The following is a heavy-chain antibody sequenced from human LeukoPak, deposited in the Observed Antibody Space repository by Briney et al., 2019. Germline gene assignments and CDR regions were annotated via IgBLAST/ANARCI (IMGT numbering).Heavy chain of an antibody. Sequence: ASVKVSCKASGYTFTDHYMHWVRQAPGQGLEWMGWINPDSGGTKFAQKFQDRVTMTRDTSISTAYMELTSLISDDTAVYYCARDPVVSCSSTSCSVAPSDSWGQGTLVIVSS. CDR1: GYTFTDHY. CDR3: ARDPVVSCSSTSCSVAPSDS. CDR2: INPDSGGT. D-gene: IGHD2-2*01. J-gene: IGHJ4*02. V-gene: IGHV1-2*02.